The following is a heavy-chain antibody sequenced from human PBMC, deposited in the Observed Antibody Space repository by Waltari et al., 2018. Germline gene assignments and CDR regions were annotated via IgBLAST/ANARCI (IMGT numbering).Heavy chain of an antibody. V-gene: IGHV1-2*02. Sequence: QVQLVQSGAEVRKPGASVKVSCKASEYTFIAYYMQWVRQAPGQGLEWMGGINPKSGVTNYAKAFQGRVTRTRDRSIRTGYMELRGLTSDDTATYYCVRGDVVLMANWFDPWGQGTLVTVSS. CDR1: EYTFIAYY. D-gene: IGHD2-8*01. CDR2: INPKSGVT. J-gene: IGHJ5*02. CDR3: VRGDVVLMANWFDP.